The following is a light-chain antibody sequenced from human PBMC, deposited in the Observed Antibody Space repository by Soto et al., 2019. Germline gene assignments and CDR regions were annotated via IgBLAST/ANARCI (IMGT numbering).Light chain of an antibody. CDR1: SSNIGAGYY. CDR2: GNN. Sequence: QSVLAQPPSVSGAPGQRVTISCTGSSSNIGAGYYVHWVQQLPGTAPELLIYGNNLRPSGVPDRFSASKSGTSASLDITGLQAEDEADFYCQSYDSSLSAHVFGTGTKVTVL. CDR3: QSYDSSLSAHV. J-gene: IGLJ1*01. V-gene: IGLV1-40*01.